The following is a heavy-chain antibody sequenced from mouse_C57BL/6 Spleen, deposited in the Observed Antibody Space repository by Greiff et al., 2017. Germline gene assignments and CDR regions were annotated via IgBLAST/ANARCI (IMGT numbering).Heavy chain of an antibody. CDR1: GFSLTSYG. Sequence: QVQLKESGPGLVAPSQSLSITCTVSGFSLTSYGVHWVRQPPGKGLEWLVVIWSDGSTTYNSALKSRLSISKDNSKSQVFLKMNSLQTDDTAMYYCARHPLTLDYAMDYWGQGTSVTVSS. V-gene: IGHV2-6-1*01. J-gene: IGHJ4*01. CDR3: ARHPLTLDYAMDY. CDR2: IWSDGST. D-gene: IGHD5-1*01.